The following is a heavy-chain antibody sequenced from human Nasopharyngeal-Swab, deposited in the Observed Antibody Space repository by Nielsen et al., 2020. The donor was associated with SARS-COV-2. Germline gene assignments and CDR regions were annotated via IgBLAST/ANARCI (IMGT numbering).Heavy chain of an antibody. CDR2: INPDGSTT. D-gene: IGHD1-1*01. CDR3: ATAGNYRFDN. V-gene: IGHV3-74*01. Sequence: GESLKISCAPPEFTLSSYWMHWVRQAPGKGLVWVSRINPDGSTTNYADSMKGRFTTSRDNARNTLYLHMYSLRDDDTAVYYCATAGNYRFDNWGQGTLVTVSS. CDR1: EFTLSSYW. J-gene: IGHJ4*02.